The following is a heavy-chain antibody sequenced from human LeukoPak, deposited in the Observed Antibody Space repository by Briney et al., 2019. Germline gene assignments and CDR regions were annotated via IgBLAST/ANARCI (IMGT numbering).Heavy chain of an antibody. CDR3: AKDQILPYAFDI. J-gene: IGHJ3*02. Sequence: GGSLRLSXAASGFTFSSYGMHWVRQAPGKGLEWVAFIRYDGSNKYYADSVKGRFTISRDNSKNTLYLQMNSLRAEDTAVYYCAKDQILPYAFDIWGQGTMVTVSS. CDR1: GFTFSSYG. V-gene: IGHV3-30*02. CDR2: IRYDGSNK. D-gene: IGHD1-26*01.